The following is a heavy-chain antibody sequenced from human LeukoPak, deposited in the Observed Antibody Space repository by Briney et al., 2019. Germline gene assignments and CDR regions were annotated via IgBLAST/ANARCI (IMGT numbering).Heavy chain of an antibody. V-gene: IGHV1-2*02. CDR1: GYTFSGHY. CDR3: ATDPPNPGIYYDY. CDR2: INPNGDDT. Sequence: ASVKVSCKASGYTFSGHYMHGVRQAPGQGLEWMGWINPNGDDTNYAQKFQGRVTMTRDTSISTAYMELNRLRADDTALYYCATDPPNPGIYYDYWGQRTLVTVSS. J-gene: IGHJ4*02. D-gene: IGHD3-10*01.